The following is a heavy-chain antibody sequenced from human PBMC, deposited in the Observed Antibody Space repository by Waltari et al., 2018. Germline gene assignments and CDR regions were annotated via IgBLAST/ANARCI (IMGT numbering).Heavy chain of an antibody. CDR1: GFTFHTYA. D-gene: IGHD1-20*01. V-gene: IGHV3-23*01. J-gene: IGHJ5*02. Sequence: EVQLLESGGELVQAGGSLRLSCGVSGFTFHTYAINWVRRAPGTGLQWVAAISISDATFHADSVKGRFTISRDTSKDTVYLQMNSLSPDDTAVYYCAKPFYNWDDPLVSWGQGTLVTVSS. CDR2: ISISDAT. CDR3: AKPFYNWDDPLVS.